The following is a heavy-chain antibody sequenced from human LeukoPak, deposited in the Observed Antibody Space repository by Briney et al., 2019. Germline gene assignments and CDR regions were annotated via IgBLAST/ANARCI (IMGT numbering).Heavy chain of an antibody. CDR3: ARERVAVVFFDY. CDR2: ISNSGRTI. V-gene: IGHV3-48*03. CDR1: GFTFSSYE. Sequence: PGGSLRLSCAASGFTFSSYEMNWVRQAPGKALEWVSYISNSGRTIYYADSVKGRFTISRDIAKNSLYLQMNSLRAEDTAVYYCARERVAVVFFDYWRQGTLVTVSS. D-gene: IGHD6-19*01. J-gene: IGHJ4*02.